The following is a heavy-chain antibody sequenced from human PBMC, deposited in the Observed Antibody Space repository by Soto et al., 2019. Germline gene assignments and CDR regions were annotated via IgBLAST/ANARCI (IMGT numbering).Heavy chain of an antibody. Sequence: GGSLRLSCAASGFTFSGSAMHWVRQASGKGLEWVGRIRSKANSYATAYAASVKGRFTISRDDSKNTAYLQMNSLKTEDTAVYYCTRLTGYSSGWYKGNAFDIWGQGTMVTVSS. CDR2: IRSKANSYAT. CDR1: GFTFSGSA. V-gene: IGHV3-73*01. D-gene: IGHD6-19*01. CDR3: TRLTGYSSGWYKGNAFDI. J-gene: IGHJ3*02.